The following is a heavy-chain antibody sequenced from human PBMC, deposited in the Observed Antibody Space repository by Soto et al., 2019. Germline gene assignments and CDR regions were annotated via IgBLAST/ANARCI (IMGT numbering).Heavy chain of an antibody. CDR3: GKGSLRSTIGPYAMDV. J-gene: IGHJ6*02. CDR1: GFAFSSYA. D-gene: IGHD1-26*01. V-gene: IGHV3-30*18. Sequence: GGSLRLSCEASGFAFSSYAMHWVRQAPGKGLEWVGVISHDGSHIYYADSVKGRFTISRDNSKNTLYVQVNSLRPEDTAVYYCGKGSLRSTIGPYAMDVWGQGTTVTVSS. CDR2: ISHDGSHI.